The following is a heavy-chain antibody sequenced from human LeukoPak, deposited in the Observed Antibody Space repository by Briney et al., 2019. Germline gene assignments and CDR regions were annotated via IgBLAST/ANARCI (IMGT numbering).Heavy chain of an antibody. CDR3: ARPGYYDSSGYYYDDAFDI. CDR1: GYSFTSYW. CDR2: IYPGDSDT. D-gene: IGHD3-22*01. J-gene: IGHJ3*02. V-gene: IGHV5-51*01. Sequence: GESLKISCKGSGYSFTSYWIGWVRQMPGKGLEWMGIIYPGDSDTRYSPSFQGQVTISADKSISTAYLQWSSLKASDTAMYYCARPGYYDSSGYYYDDAFDIWGQGTMVTVSS.